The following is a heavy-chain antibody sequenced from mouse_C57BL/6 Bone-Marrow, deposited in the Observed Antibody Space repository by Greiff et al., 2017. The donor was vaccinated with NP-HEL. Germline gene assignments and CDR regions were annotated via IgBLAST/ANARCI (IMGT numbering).Heavy chain of an antibody. V-gene: IGHV14-2*01. Sequence: EVQLQQSGAELVKPGASVKLSCTASGFNIKDYYMHWVKQRTEQGLEWIGRIGPEDGETKYAPKFQGQATITAAPSSNTAYLQLSSLTSEDTAVYYGARRTDSSGPGYYYAMDYWGQGTSVTVSS. CDR3: ARRTDSSGPGYYYAMDY. CDR2: IGPEDGET. CDR1: GFNIKDYY. D-gene: IGHD3-2*02. J-gene: IGHJ4*01.